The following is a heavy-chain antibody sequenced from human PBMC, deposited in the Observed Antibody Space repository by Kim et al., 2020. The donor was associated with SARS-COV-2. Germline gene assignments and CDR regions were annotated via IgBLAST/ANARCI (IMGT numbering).Heavy chain of an antibody. D-gene: IGHD6-19*01. Sequence: TDYNPSLKSRVTISIDTPKNQFSLNLSCVTAADTAVYYCARVIAVAGIPDYWGQGTLVTVSS. J-gene: IGHJ4*02. CDR2: T. CDR3: ARVIAVAGIPDY. V-gene: IGHV4-39*01.